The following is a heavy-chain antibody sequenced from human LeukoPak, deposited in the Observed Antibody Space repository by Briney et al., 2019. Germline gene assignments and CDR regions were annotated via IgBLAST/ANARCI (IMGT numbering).Heavy chain of an antibody. CDR1: GFTFDDYA. V-gene: IGHV3-9*01. CDR3: AKEAGYYDSSGYHRGGFDY. J-gene: IGHJ4*02. Sequence: GRSLRLSCAASGFTFDDYAMHWVRQAPGKGLEWVSGISWNSGSIGYADSVKGRFTISRDNAKNSLYLQMNSLRAEDTALYYCAKEAGYYDSSGYHRGGFDYWGQGTLVTVCS. D-gene: IGHD3-22*01. CDR2: ISWNSGSI.